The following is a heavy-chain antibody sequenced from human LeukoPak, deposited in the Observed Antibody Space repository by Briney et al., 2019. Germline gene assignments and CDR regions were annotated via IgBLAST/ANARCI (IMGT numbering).Heavy chain of an antibody. V-gene: IGHV4-59*01. J-gene: IGHJ4*02. CDR1: GGSISSYY. Sequence: PSETLSLTCTVSGGSISSYYWSWIRQPPGKGLEWIGYIYYSGSTNYNPSLKSRVTISVDTSKNQFSLKLSSVTAADTAVYYCARDTNYYDRSGYPDYWGQGTLVTVSS. CDR3: ARDTNYYDRSGYPDY. D-gene: IGHD3-22*01. CDR2: IYYSGST.